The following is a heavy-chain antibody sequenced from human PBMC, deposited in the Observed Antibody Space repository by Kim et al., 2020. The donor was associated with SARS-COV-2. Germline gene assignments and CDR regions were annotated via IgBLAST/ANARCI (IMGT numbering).Heavy chain of an antibody. D-gene: IGHD1-26*01. CDR3: ARRRSGGYYFDY. Sequence: SETLSLTCTVSGGSISSSSYYWGWIRQPPGKGLEWIGSIYYSGSTYYNPSLKSRVTISVDTSKNQFSLKLSSVTAADTAVYYCARRRSGGYYFDYWGQGT. J-gene: IGHJ4*02. CDR1: GGSISSSSYY. CDR2: IYYSGST. V-gene: IGHV4-39*01.